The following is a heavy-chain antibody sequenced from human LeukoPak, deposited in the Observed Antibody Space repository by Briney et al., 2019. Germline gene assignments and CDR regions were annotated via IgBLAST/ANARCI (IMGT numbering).Heavy chain of an antibody. Sequence: GGSLRLSCAASGFTFSSYSMNWVRQAPGKGLEWVSSISSSSSYIYYADSVKGRFTISRDNAKNSLYLQMNSLRAEDTAVYYCARDSAGYSYALDPNWFDPWGQGTLVTVSS. CDR1: GFTFSSYS. J-gene: IGHJ5*02. CDR2: ISSSSSYI. V-gene: IGHV3-21*01. CDR3: ARDSAGYSYALDPNWFDP. D-gene: IGHD5-18*01.